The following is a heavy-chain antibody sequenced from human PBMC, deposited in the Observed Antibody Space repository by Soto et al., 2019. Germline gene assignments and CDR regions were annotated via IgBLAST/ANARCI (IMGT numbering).Heavy chain of an antibody. CDR3: AKDFWSDYRSLPFDC. V-gene: IGHV3-23*01. CDR2: IRGSGTTI. Sequence: EEQLLESGGGFVQPGGSLRLSCVASGFTFSGYAMSWVRQAPGKGLEWVSTIRGSGTTIYYADTVKGRFTISRDNSKNTLFLQMDSLRAQDTAIYSCAKDFWSDYRSLPFDCWGQGTLVTVSS. J-gene: IGHJ4*02. CDR1: GFTFSGYA. D-gene: IGHD3-3*01.